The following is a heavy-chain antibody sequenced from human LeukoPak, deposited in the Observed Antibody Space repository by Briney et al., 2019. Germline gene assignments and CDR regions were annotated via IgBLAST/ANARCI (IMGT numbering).Heavy chain of an antibody. Sequence: GASVTVSCKASGYNFIRYYMHWVGQARGQGREGVGVINPSGGSTKYAQRFQDRVTMNRDPSTSTVYMELSTLKSQDTAVYYCAPEDVLLVDAVRYYYYGMDVWGQGTTVTVSS. J-gene: IGHJ6*02. CDR1: GYNFIRYY. V-gene: IGHV1-46*01. CDR3: APEDVLLVDAVRYYYYGMDV. D-gene: IGHD2-8*01. CDR2: INPSGGST.